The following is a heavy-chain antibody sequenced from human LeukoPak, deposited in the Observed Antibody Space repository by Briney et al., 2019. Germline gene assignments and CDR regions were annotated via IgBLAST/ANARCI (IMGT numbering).Heavy chain of an antibody. Sequence: SETLSLTCTVSGSSITSYYWNWIRQSPGKGLEWLGYVSHSGTTHYNPSFASRVTISADRSENQFSLRLRSLTAADTAIYYCARASGYYDFWSGQSMPLFDYWGQGTLVTVSS. CDR1: GSSITSYY. J-gene: IGHJ4*02. CDR2: VSHSGTT. V-gene: IGHV4-59*12. D-gene: IGHD3-3*01. CDR3: ARASGYYDFWSGQSMPLFDY.